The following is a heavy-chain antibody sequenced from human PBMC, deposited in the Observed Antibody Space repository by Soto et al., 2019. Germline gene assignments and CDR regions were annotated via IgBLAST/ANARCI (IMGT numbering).Heavy chain of an antibody. D-gene: IGHD1-20*01. J-gene: IGHJ4*02. CDR1: GFTFSSYG. CDR2: ISYDGSNK. CDR3: AKDWEDNWNDVLDY. V-gene: IGHV3-30*18. Sequence: QVQLVESGGGVVQPGRSLRLSCAASGFTFSSYGMHWVRQAPGKGLEWVAVISYDGSNKYYADSVKGRFTISRDNSKNTLYLQMNSLRAEDTAVYYCAKDWEDNWNDVLDYWGQGTLVTVSS.